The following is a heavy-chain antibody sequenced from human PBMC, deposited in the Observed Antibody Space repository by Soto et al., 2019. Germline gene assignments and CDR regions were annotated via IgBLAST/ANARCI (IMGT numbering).Heavy chain of an antibody. CDR3: ARGTLWFGEFDY. Sequence: PSETLSLTCTVSGGSISSYYWSWIRQAPGKGLEWIGYMYYSGTTNYNPSLKSRVTISVDTSKNQLSLKVRSVTAADTAVYYCARGTLWFGEFDYWSQGTLVTVS. CDR1: GGSISSYY. V-gene: IGHV4-59*01. J-gene: IGHJ4*02. D-gene: IGHD3-10*01. CDR2: MYYSGTT.